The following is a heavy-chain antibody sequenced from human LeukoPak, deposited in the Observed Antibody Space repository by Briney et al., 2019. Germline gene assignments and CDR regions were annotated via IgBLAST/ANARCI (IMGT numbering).Heavy chain of an antibody. V-gene: IGHV4-39*01. CDR1: GGSISSSSYY. D-gene: IGHD6-19*01. Sequence: SETLSLTCTVSGGSISSSSYYWGWIRQPPGKGLEWIRSIYYSGSTYYNPSLKSRVTISVDTSKNQFSLKLSSVTAADTAVYYCARQLRVAGPDYWGQGTLVTVAS. CDR2: IYYSGST. CDR3: ARQLRVAGPDY. J-gene: IGHJ4*02.